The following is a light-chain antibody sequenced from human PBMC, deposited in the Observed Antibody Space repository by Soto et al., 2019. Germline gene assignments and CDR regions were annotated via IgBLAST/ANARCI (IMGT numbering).Light chain of an antibody. CDR2: LGS. V-gene: IGKV2-28*01. J-gene: IGKJ5*01. Sequence: DIVMTQSPLSLPVTPGEPASISCRSSQSLLHSNGYNYLDWYLQKPGQSPQLLIYLGSNRASGVPVRFSVSGSGTYFTLKFSRVEAEDVVVYYFMQALQTPITFGQGTRLEIK. CDR1: QSLLHSNGYNY. CDR3: MQALQTPIT.